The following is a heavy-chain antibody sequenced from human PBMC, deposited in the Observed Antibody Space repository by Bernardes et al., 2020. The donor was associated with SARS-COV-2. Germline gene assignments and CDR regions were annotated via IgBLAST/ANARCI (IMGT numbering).Heavy chain of an antibody. CDR1: GGSISSNNYY. D-gene: IGHD5-12*01. CDR2: IYYTKTI. Sequence: SETLSLTCTVSGGSISSNNYYWGWIRQSPGKGLEWIGTIYYTKTIYYNPSLKSRVTISVDTSKNQFSLSLGSVTAADTAVYYCARRYSGYDMFNWFDSWGQGALITVSS. J-gene: IGHJ5*01. V-gene: IGHV4-39*01. CDR3: ARRYSGYDMFNWFDS.